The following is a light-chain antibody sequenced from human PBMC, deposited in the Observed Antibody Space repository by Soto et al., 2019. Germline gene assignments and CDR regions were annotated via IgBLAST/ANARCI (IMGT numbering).Light chain of an antibody. V-gene: IGKV3-20*01. J-gene: IGKJ1*01. CDR2: GAS. CDR1: QSVRSNY. CDR3: QQLGT. Sequence: IVLTQSPGTLSLSPGERATLSCRASQSVRSNYLAWYQQKPGQAPRLLIYGASSRPTGIPDRFSGSGSGTDITLTISSLEPEDFAVYYCQQLGTFGQGTKVEIK.